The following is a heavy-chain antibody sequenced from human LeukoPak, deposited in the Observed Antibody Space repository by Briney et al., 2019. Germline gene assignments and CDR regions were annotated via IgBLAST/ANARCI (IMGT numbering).Heavy chain of an antibody. V-gene: IGHV1-69*04. Sequence: ASAKVSCQACGGTFSSYSIIWVRQAPGHGLEWMGRIIPILGIANYAQKFQGRVTITADKSTSTAYMELSSLRSEDTAVYYCARGTMVRGVDDFDYWGQGTLVTVSS. CDR1: GGTFSSYS. D-gene: IGHD3-10*01. J-gene: IGHJ4*02. CDR3: ARGTMVRGVDDFDY. CDR2: IIPILGIA.